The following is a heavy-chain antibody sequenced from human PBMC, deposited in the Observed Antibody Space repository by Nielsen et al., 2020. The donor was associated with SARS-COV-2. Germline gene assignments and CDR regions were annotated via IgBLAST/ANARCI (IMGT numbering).Heavy chain of an antibody. Sequence: GSLRLSCAVYGGSFSGYYWSWIRQPPGKGLEWIGEINHSGSTNYNPSLKSRVTISVDTSKNQFSLKLSSVTAADTAVYYCARLYCSSTSCYFDYWGQGTLVTVSS. D-gene: IGHD2-2*01. CDR3: ARLYCSSTSCYFDY. CDR2: INHSGST. V-gene: IGHV4-34*01. CDR1: GGSFSGYY. J-gene: IGHJ4*02.